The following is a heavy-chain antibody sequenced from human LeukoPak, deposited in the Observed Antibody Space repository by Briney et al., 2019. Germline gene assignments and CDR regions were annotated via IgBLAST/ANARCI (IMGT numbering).Heavy chain of an antibody. CDR2: ISGSGGST. D-gene: IGHD3-10*01. Sequence: PGGSLRLSCAASGFTFSSYAMSWVRQAPGKGLEWVSAISGSGGSTYYADSVKGRFTISRDNSKNTLYLQMNSLRAEDTAVYYCARPRGVRGVIMYYFDYWGQGTLVTVSS. CDR3: ARPRGVRGVIMYYFDY. J-gene: IGHJ4*02. V-gene: IGHV3-23*01. CDR1: GFTFSSYA.